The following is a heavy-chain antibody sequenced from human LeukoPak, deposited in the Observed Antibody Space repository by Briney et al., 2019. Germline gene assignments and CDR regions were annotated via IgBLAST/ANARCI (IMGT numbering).Heavy chain of an antibody. CDR3: ASGYYDSSGYFVDY. V-gene: IGHV4-4*07. J-gene: IGHJ4*02. CDR1: GGSISSYY. CDR2: IYTSGST. D-gene: IGHD3-22*01. Sequence: PSETLSLTCTVSGGSISSYYWSWIRQPAGKGLEWIGRIYTSGSTNYNPSLKSRVTMSVDTSKNQFSLKLSSVTAADTAVYCCASGYYDSSGYFVDYWGQGTLVTVSS.